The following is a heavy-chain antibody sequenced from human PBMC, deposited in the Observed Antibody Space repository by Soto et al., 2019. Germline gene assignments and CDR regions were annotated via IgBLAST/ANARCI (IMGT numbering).Heavy chain of an antibody. Sequence: GGSLRLSCAASGFTFSNAWMSWVRQAPGKGLEWVGRIKSKTDGGTTDYAAPVKGRFTISRDDSKNTLYLQMNSLKTEDTAVYYCSTDSSGWYLRYWGQGTLVTVSS. CDR3: STDSSGWYLRY. CDR2: IKSKTDGGTT. V-gene: IGHV3-15*01. D-gene: IGHD6-19*01. J-gene: IGHJ4*02. CDR1: GFTFSNAW.